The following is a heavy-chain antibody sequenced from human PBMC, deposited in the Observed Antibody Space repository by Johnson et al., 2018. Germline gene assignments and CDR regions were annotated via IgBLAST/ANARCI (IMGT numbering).Heavy chain of an antibody. CDR1: GFTFDDYT. CDR3: AKDSSPAGFFHH. V-gene: IGHV3-43*01. Sequence: VQLVQSGGVVVQPGGSLRLSCAASGFTFDDYTMHWVRQAPGKGLEWVSLISWDGGSTYYADSVKGRFTISRDNGKNSLYMQMNSLRTEDTALYFCAKDSSPAGFFHHWGQGTLVT. CDR2: ISWDGGST. J-gene: IGHJ1*01.